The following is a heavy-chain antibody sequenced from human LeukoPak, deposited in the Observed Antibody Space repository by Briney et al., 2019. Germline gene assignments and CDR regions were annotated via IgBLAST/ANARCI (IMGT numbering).Heavy chain of an antibody. Sequence: GGSLRLSCAASGFTFSSYWMNWVRQAPGKGLEWVANIKGDGNEKNYVDSVRGRFSISRDNAKNSLYLQMDSLRAEDTAVYYCAKEGAYPIITYDSWGQGALVTVSS. V-gene: IGHV3-7*01. CDR2: IKGDGNEK. D-gene: IGHD3-10*01. J-gene: IGHJ5*01. CDR1: GFTFSSYW. CDR3: AKEGAYPIITYDS.